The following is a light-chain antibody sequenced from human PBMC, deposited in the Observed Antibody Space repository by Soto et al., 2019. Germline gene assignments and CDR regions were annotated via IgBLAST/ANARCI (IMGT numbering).Light chain of an antibody. V-gene: IGLV4-60*02. Sequence: QPVLTQSYSASASLGSSVKLTCTLSSGHSSYIIAWHQQQPGKAPRYLMKLEGSGSYNKGSGVPDRFSGSSSGADRYLTISNLQFEDEADYYCETWDSNTHCVVFGGGTKLTVL. J-gene: IGLJ2*01. CDR1: SGHSSYI. CDR3: ETWDSNTHCVV. CDR2: LEGSGSY.